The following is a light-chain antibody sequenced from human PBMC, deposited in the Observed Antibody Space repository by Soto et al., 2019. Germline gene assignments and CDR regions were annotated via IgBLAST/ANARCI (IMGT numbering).Light chain of an antibody. V-gene: IGKV1-5*01. CDR1: QSISSW. J-gene: IGKJ1*01. Sequence: DIQMIQFPSTLSASVGDRVTITCRASQSISSWLAWYQQKPGKAPKLLIYDASSLESGVPSRFSGSGSGTEFTLTISSLQPDDFATYYCQQYNSYSPAWTFGQGTKVDIK. CDR3: QQYNSYSPAWT. CDR2: DAS.